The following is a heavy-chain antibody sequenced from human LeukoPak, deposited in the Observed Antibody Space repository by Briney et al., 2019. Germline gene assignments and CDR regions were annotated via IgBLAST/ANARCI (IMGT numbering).Heavy chain of an antibody. V-gene: IGHV1-2*02. CDR3: ARDYDILTGYYTQVGDY. CDR1: GYTFTYRY. CDR2: INPNSGGT. J-gene: IGHJ4*02. Sequence: ASVKVSCKASGYTFTYRYLHWVRQAPGQGLEWMGWINPNSGGTNYAQKFQGRVTMTRDTSISTAYMELSRLRSDDTAVYYCARDYDILTGYYTQVGDYWGQGTLVTVSS. D-gene: IGHD3-9*01.